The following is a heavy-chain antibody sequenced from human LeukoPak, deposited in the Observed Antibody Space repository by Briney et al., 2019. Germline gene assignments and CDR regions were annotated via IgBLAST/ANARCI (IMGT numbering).Heavy chain of an antibody. J-gene: IGHJ4*02. D-gene: IGHD2-21*01. CDR2: IKQDGSEK. CDR1: GFTFSSYW. V-gene: IGHV3-7*03. CDR3: ARAFRLYRGTMGSRNDY. Sequence: GGSLRLSCAASGFTFSSYWMSWVRQAPGKGLEWVANIKQDGSEKYYVDSVKGRFTISRDNAKNSLYLQMNSLRAEDTAVYYCARAFRLYRGTMGSRNDYWGQGTLVTVSS.